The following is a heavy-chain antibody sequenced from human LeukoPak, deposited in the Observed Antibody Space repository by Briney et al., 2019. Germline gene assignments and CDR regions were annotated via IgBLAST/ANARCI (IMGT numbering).Heavy chain of an antibody. CDR1: GGSISSSSYY. V-gene: IGHV4-39*01. J-gene: IGHJ4*02. CDR2: IYYSGST. Sequence: SETLSLTCTVSGGSISSSSYYWGWIRQPPGKGLEWIGSIYYSGSTYYNPSLKSRVTISVDTSKNQFSLKLSSVTAADTAVYYCARHPSGLRYFDWLPNYFDYWGQGTLVTVSS. CDR3: ARHPSGLRYFDWLPNYFDY. D-gene: IGHD3-9*01.